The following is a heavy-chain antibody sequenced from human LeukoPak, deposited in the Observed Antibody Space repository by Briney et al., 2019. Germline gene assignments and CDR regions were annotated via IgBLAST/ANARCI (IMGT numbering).Heavy chain of an antibody. D-gene: IGHD3-22*01. CDR2: VRNKAKSDTT. V-gene: IGHV3-72*01. Sequence: GGSLRLSCAASGFTFSDHYMDWVRQAPGKGLEWVGRVRNKAKSDTTEYAASVKGRFTISRDESENSVLLQMNSLKTEDTAVYYCTRGSGDSSVKYYYGMDVRGQGTTVTVSS. CDR1: GFTFSDHY. J-gene: IGHJ6*02. CDR3: TRGSGDSSVKYYYGMDV.